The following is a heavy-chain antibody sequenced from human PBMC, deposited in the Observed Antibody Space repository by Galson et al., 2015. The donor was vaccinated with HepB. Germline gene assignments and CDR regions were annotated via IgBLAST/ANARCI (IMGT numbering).Heavy chain of an antibody. CDR3: ARAVVPAAIDYYYYMDV. CDR2: ISAYNGNT. Sequence: SVKVSCKASGYTFTSYGISWVRQAPGQGLEWMGWISAYNGNTNYAQKLQGRVTITTDTSTSTAYMELSSLRSDDTAVYYCARAVVPAAIDYYYYMDVWGKGTTVTVSS. V-gene: IGHV1-18*01. CDR1: GYTFTSYG. J-gene: IGHJ6*03. D-gene: IGHD2-2*01.